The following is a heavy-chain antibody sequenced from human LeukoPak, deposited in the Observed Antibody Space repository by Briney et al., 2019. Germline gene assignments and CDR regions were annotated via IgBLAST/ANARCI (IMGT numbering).Heavy chain of an antibody. CDR1: GYTFTNYG. J-gene: IGHJ4*02. CDR3: ARVAAAGFDY. Sequence: ASVKVSCKASGYTFTNYGINWVRQAPGQGLEWMGWISGYNGNTNYAQTFQGRVTMTTDTSTTTAYMELRSLRSDDTAVYYCARVAAAGFDYWGQGTLVTVSS. CDR2: ISGYNGNT. V-gene: IGHV1-18*01. D-gene: IGHD6-13*01.